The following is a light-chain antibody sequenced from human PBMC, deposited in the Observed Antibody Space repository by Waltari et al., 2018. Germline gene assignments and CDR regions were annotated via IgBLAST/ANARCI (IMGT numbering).Light chain of an antibody. CDR3: SSYSRSSTFYV. J-gene: IGLJ1*01. CDR2: VVS. Sequence: QSALTQPASVSGYPGQSITISCTGTTSDVGGYKYVSWYQQHPGKAPKLMIYVVSKLPSGFSDRFSASKSGNPSSLSISWLQTYDESDYYCSSYSRSSTFYVFGTGTKVTVL. CDR1: TSDVGGYKY. V-gene: IGLV2-14*03.